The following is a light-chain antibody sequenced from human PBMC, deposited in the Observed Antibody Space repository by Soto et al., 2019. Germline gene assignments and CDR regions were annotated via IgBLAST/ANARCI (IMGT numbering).Light chain of an antibody. Sequence: ESVLTQSPGTLSLSPGERVTLSCRASQRVTNSYLAWYQQKPGQTPRLLIYGASRRATGIPDRFSGGGSGTDFTLTISTLEPEDFAVYNCQQYGSSPLAFGQGTKVEI. V-gene: IGKV3-20*01. CDR2: GAS. CDR3: QQYGSSPLA. CDR1: QRVTNSY. J-gene: IGKJ1*01.